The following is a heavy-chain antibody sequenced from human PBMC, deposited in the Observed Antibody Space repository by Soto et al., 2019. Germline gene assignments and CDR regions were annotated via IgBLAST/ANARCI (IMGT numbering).Heavy chain of an antibody. CDR3: ARLHGYCISSSCHGHYAMDV. CDR2: IYYSGST. D-gene: IGHD2-2*01. Sequence: PSETLSLTCAVYGGSFSGYYWSWIRQPPGKGLEWIGYIYYSGSTNYNPSLKSRVTISVDTSKNQFSLKVTSVTAADTAVYYCARLHGYCISSSCHGHYAMDVWGQGTTVTVSS. V-gene: IGHV4-59*08. CDR1: GGSFSGYY. J-gene: IGHJ6*02.